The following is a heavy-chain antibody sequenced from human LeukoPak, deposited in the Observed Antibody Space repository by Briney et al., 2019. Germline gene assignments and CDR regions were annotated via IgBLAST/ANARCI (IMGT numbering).Heavy chain of an antibody. Sequence: SETLSLTCTVSGGSISSSSYYWGWIRQPPGKGLEWIGSIYYSGSTYYNPSLKSRVTISVDTSKNQFSLKLSSVTAADTAVYYCARGSITMVRGSNPPADYYYYGMDVWGQGTTVTVSS. D-gene: IGHD3-10*01. CDR1: GGSISSSSYY. J-gene: IGHJ6*02. CDR3: ARGSITMVRGSNPPADYYYYGMDV. V-gene: IGHV4-39*01. CDR2: IYYSGST.